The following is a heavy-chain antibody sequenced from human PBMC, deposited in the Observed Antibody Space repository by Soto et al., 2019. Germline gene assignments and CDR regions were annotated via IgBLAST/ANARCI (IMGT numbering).Heavy chain of an antibody. V-gene: IGHV3-23*01. Sequence: EVQLLESGGGLVQPGGSLRLSCAASGFTFSSYAMSWVRQAPGKGLEWVSAISGSGGSTYYADSVKGRFTISRDNSKNTLYLHMNSLRAEDTAVYYCAQKERLAARRGTWFAPWGQGTLVTVSS. CDR2: ISGSGGST. CDR1: GFTFSSYA. D-gene: IGHD6-6*01. J-gene: IGHJ5*02. CDR3: AQKERLAARRGTWFAP.